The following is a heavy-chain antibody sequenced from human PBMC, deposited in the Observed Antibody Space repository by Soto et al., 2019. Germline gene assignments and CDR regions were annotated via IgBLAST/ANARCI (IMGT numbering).Heavy chain of an antibody. CDR3: ERGDQWLLY. Sequence: PSQTLSLTCDISGDSVSSDSTPWNWIRRSPSRGLEWLERTYYKSKRFYKYAVSVRSRIAIKPDTSKNQFYLQLNSVTAEDSAVDFCERGDQWLLYWGQGTLVTVSS. CDR2: TYYKSKRFY. V-gene: IGHV6-1*01. J-gene: IGHJ4*02. D-gene: IGHD6-19*01. CDR1: GDSVSSDSTP.